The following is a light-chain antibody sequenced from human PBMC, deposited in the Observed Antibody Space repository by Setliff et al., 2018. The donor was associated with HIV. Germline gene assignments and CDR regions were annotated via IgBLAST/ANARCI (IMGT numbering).Light chain of an antibody. CDR3: SSYTTTNTGV. V-gene: IGLV2-14*01. CDR2: EVG. CDR1: SSDVGAYNY. J-gene: IGLJ2*01. Sequence: QSVLAQPASVSGSPGQSITISCTGTSSDVGAYNYVSWYQQHPGKAPKLMIYEVGNRPSGVSNRFSGSKSGNTASLTISGLQAEDEADYYCSSYTTTNTGVFGGGTKVTVL.